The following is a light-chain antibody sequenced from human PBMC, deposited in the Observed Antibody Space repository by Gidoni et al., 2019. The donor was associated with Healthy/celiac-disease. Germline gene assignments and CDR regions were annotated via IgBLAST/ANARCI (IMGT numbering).Light chain of an antibody. CDR2: DDS. V-gene: IGLV3-21*02. J-gene: IGLJ2*01. CDR3: QVWDSSSDHPGVV. Sequence: SYVLTQPPSVSVAPGQTARINCGGNNIGSTSVHWYQQKPGQDPVLVVYDDSDRPSGIPERFAGSNSGNTATLTISRVEAGDESDYYCQVWDSSSDHPGVVFGGGTKLTVL. CDR1: NIGSTS.